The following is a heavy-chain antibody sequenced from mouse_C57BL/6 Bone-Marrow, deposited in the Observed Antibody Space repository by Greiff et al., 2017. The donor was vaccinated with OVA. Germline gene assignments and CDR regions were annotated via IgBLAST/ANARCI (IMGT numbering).Heavy chain of an antibody. V-gene: IGHV5-12*01. Sequence: EVKLMESGGGLVQPGGSLKLSCAASGFTFSDYYMYWVRQTPEKRLEWVAYISNGGGSTYYPDTVTGRFTISRDNAKNTLYLQMSRLKSEDTAMYYCARHGGYYVGFAYWGQGTLVTVSA. J-gene: IGHJ3*01. CDR1: GFTFSDYY. CDR3: ARHGGYYVGFAY. D-gene: IGHD2-3*01. CDR2: ISNGGGST.